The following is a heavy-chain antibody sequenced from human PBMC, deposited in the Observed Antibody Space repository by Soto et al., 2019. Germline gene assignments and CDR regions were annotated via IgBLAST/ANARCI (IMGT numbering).Heavy chain of an antibody. CDR1: GGSFSGYY. CDR3: ARLRFLEWSRWYYYYMDV. J-gene: IGHJ6*03. V-gene: IGHV4-34*01. CDR2: INHSGST. D-gene: IGHD3-3*01. Sequence: SETLSLTCAVYGGSFSGYYWRWIRQPPGKGLEWIGEINHSGSTNYNPSLKSRVTISVDTSKNQFSLKLSSVTAADTAVYYCARLRFLEWSRWYYYYMDVWGKGTTVNVSS.